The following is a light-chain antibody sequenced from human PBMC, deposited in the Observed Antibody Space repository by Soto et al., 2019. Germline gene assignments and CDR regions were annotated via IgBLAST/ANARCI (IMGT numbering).Light chain of an antibody. Sequence: VQMTQSPSSVSASVGDRVTITCRASQGISGWLAWYQQKPGKAPKLLIYGASSLQGGVPSRFSGSGSGTDFTLTISSLQPEDFATYYCQQANSFPITFGQGTRLEIK. V-gene: IGKV1-12*01. CDR3: QQANSFPIT. J-gene: IGKJ5*01. CDR2: GAS. CDR1: QGISGW.